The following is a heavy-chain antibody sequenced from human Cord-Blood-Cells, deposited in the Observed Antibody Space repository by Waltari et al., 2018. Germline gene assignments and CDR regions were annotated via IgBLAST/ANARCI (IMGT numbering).Heavy chain of an antibody. J-gene: IGHJ5*02. V-gene: IGHV4-38-2*02. CDR1: GYSISSGYY. CDR2: IYHSGST. CDR3: ARAQEDFNWFDP. Sequence: QVQLQESGPGLVKPSETLSLTCTVSGYSISSGYYWGWIRQPPGKGLEWIGSIYHSGSTYYNPSLKSRVTISVDTSKNQFSLKLSSVTAADTAVYYCARAQEDFNWFDPWGQGTLVTVSS.